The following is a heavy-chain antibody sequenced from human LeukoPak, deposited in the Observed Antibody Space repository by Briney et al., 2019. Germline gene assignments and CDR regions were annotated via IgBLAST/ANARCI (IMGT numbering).Heavy chain of an antibody. D-gene: IGHD1-1*01. CDR1: GFTFSDPW. CDR2: ISGAGTST. CDR3: AKLPYDTTDYELDY. J-gene: IGHJ4*02. V-gene: IGHV3-23*01. Sequence: PGGSLRLSCAASGFTFSDPWMGWVRQAPGKGLEWVAAISGAGTSTYYADFVMGRLTISRDNSKNTLYLQVSSLSAEDTAVYYCAKLPYDTTDYELDYWGQGTLVTVAS.